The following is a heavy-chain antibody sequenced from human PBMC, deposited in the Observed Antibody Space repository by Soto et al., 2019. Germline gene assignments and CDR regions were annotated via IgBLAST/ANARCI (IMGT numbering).Heavy chain of an antibody. CDR2: IYWDDDK. CDR1: GFSLSTSGVG. Sequence: SGPTLVNPTQTLTLTCTFSGFSLSTSGVGVGWIRQPPVKAMEWLALIYWDDDKRYSPSLKSRLTITKDTSKNQVVLTMTNMDPVDTATYYCAHISQEGYDFLSGYYTDWFDPWGQGTQVTVSS. CDR3: AHISQEGYDFLSGYYTDWFDP. D-gene: IGHD3-3*01. J-gene: IGHJ5*02. V-gene: IGHV2-5*02.